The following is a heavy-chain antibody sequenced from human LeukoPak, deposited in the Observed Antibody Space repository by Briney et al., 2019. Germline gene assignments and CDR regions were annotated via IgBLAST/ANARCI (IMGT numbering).Heavy chain of an antibody. D-gene: IGHD3-3*01. J-gene: IGHJ6*03. CDR1: GFTFSSYA. CDR2: INSNGGST. V-gene: IGHV3-64*01. Sequence: PGGSLRLSCAASGFTFSSYAMHWVRQAPGKGLESVSAINSNGGSTYYAKSVKGRFTISRDNSKNTLYLQMGSLRAEDMAVYYCAREMGGYDFWSGLYYYYYMDVWGKGTTVTVSS. CDR3: AREMGGYDFWSGLYYYYYMDV.